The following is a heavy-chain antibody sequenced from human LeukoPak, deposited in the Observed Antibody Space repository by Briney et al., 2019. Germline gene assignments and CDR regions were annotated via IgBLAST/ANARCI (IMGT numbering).Heavy chain of an antibody. V-gene: IGHV1-58*02. J-gene: IGHJ4*02. CDR3: AASPAVITPL. CDR2: IVVGSGNT. CDR1: GFTFTHSA. Sequence: ASVKVSCKASGFTFTHSATQWVRQARGQRLEWIGWIVVGSGNTNYAQKFQERVTITRDMSTTTAYMELRSLRSEDTAIYYCAASPAVITPLWGQGTLVTVSS. D-gene: IGHD4-23*01.